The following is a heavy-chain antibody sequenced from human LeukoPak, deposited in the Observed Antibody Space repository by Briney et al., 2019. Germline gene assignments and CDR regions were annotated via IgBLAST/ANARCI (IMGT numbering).Heavy chain of an antibody. CDR2: IYPGDSDT. D-gene: IGHD3-10*01. CDR3: ARLEYYYGSGSYPFDY. J-gene: IGHJ4*02. Sequence: KVSCKASGYTFTSYWIGWVRQMPGKGLEWMGIIYPGDSDTRYSPSFQGQVTISADKSISTAYLQWSSLKASDTAMYYCARLEYYYGSGSYPFDYWGQGALVTVSS. CDR1: GYTFTSYW. V-gene: IGHV5-51*01.